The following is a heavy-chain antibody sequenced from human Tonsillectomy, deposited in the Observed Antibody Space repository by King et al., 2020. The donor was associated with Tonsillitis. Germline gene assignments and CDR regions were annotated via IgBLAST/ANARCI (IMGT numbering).Heavy chain of an antibody. CDR3: AKNWFTGSYNDAFDI. D-gene: IGHD1-26*01. Sequence: VQLVESGGGLVQPGRSLRLSCAASGFTFDDYAMHWVRRIPGKGLEWVSVINWNSGNIGYADSWKGRVTVARDNAKNSLNLQRNSLRPEDTALYYCAKNWFTGSYNDAFDIWGQGTMVTVSS. J-gene: IGHJ3*02. CDR1: GFTFDDYA. CDR2: INWNSGNI. V-gene: IGHV3-9*01.